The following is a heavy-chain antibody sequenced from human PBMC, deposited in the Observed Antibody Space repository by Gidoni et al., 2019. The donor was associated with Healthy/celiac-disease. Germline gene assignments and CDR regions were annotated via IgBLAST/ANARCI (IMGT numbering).Heavy chain of an antibody. V-gene: IGHV3-7*04. CDR3: ARDFSDYGSGSRESDAFDI. CDR2: IKQEGSEK. CDR1: GFPFSSYG. D-gene: IGHD3-10*01. Sequence: EVQLVESGGGLGQPGGSLGLACAASGFPFSSYGMCWVRQAPGKGLEWVAKIKQEGSEKYYVDSVKGRFTISRDNAKNSLYLQMNSLRAEDTAVYYCARDFSDYGSGSRESDAFDIWGQGTMVTVSS. J-gene: IGHJ3*02.